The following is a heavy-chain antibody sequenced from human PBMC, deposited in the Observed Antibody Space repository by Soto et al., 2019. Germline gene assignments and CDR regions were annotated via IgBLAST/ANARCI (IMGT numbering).Heavy chain of an antibody. CDR2: ISSSSSYI. D-gene: IGHD3-10*01. Sequence: EVQLVEAGGGLVKPGGSLRLSCAASGFTFSSYSMNWVRQAPGKGLEWVSSISSSSSYIYYADSVKGRFTISRDNAKNSMYLQMNRLRAEDTDVYYGARDHRGSGNYYYYYGMDVWGQGTTVTVSS. V-gene: IGHV3-21*01. CDR3: ARDHRGSGNYYYYYGMDV. J-gene: IGHJ6*02. CDR1: GFTFSSYS.